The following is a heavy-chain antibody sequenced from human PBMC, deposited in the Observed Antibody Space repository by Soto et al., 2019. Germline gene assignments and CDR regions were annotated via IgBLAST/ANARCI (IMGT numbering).Heavy chain of an antibody. J-gene: IGHJ3*02. CDR3: ARYGYRGRSDGCDI. Sequence: QMQLVESGGGVVQPGRSLRLSCAASGFTFSAYTMHWVRQAPGKGLEWVAVISYDGNSERYADPVKGRFTVSRDNSKGTLYLQMNSLRAEDTAVYYVARYGYRGRSDGCDIWGQGTMVTVSS. CDR2: ISYDGNSE. V-gene: IGHV3-30*14. CDR1: GFTFSAYT. D-gene: IGHD1-26*01.